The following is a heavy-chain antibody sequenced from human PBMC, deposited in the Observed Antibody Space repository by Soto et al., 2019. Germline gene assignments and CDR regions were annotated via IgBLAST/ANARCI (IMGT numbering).Heavy chain of an antibody. CDR2: IVVGSGNT. CDR1: GFTFTSSA. D-gene: IGHD2-15*01. J-gene: IGHJ6*02. CDR3: AAGVVLNGMDV. Sequence: SVKVSCKASGFTFTSSAVQWVRQARGQRLEWIGWIVVGSGNTNYAQRFQERVTITRDMSTSTAYMELSSLRSEDTAVYYCAAGVVLNGMDVWGQGTTVTVSS. V-gene: IGHV1-58*01.